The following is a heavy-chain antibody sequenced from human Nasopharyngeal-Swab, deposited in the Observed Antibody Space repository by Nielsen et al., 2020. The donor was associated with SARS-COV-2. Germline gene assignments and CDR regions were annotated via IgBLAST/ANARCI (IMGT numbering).Heavy chain of an antibody. CDR1: GVSIGSDYW. CDR2: FYRDGRY. J-gene: IGHJ4*02. CDR3: ARGRVSSLQLDS. D-gene: IGHD1-26*01. V-gene: IGHV4-4*02. Sequence: SETLSLTCAVSGVSIGSDYWWTWVRQPPGKGLEWIGEFYRDGRYNYNPSLKSRITMSLDRSRNQFSLKLTSVTGADSAVYYCARGRVSSLQLDSWGQGTLVTVSS.